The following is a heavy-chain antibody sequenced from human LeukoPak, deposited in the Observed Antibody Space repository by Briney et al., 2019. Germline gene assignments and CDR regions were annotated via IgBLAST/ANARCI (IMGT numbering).Heavy chain of an antibody. CDR2: ISSSGSTI. J-gene: IGHJ4*02. D-gene: IGHD3-10*01. V-gene: IGHV3-48*03. CDR3: ARGETYYYGSGSYRVY. Sequence: GGSLRLSCAASGFTFSSYEMNWVRQAPGKGLEWVSYISSSGSTIYYADSVKGRFTISRDNAKNSLYLQMNSLRAEDTAVYYCARGETYYYGSGSYRVYWGQGTLVTASS. CDR1: GFTFSSYE.